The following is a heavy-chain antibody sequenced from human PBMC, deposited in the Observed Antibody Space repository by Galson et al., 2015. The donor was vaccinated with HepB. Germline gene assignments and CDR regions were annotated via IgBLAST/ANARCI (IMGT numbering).Heavy chain of an antibody. CDR1: GFTFSDYY. CDR2: VNSVGSIT. D-gene: IGHD4-17*01. CDR3: ARVVGALRGDY. J-gene: IGHJ4*02. Sequence: SLRLSCAASGFTFSDYYMSWVRQTPGKGLVWVSRVNSVGSITSYADSMKGRFTISRDNAKNTLYLQMNSLRVEDTAVYYCARVVGALRGDYWGQGTPVTVSS. V-gene: IGHV3-74*01.